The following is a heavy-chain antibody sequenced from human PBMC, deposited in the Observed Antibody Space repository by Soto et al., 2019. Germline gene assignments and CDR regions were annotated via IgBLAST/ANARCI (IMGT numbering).Heavy chain of an antibody. Sequence: SETLSLTCAVSGGSIISGGYSWSWMRQPPGKGLEWIGYIYHSGSTYYNPSLKSRVTISVDRSKNQFSLKLSSVTAADTAVYYCARVPDYWGQGTLVTVSS. J-gene: IGHJ4*02. CDR3: ARVPDY. V-gene: IGHV4-30-2*01. CDR1: GGSIISGGYS. CDR2: IYHSGST.